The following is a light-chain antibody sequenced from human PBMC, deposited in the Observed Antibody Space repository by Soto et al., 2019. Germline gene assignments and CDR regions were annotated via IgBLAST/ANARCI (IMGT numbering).Light chain of an antibody. J-gene: IGLJ1*01. V-gene: IGLV2-14*01. Sequence: QSVLTQPASVSGSPGQSITISCTGTSSDVGGYNYVSWYQQHPGKAPKLIIYEVSNRPSGVSNRFSGSKSDNTASLTISGLQAEDEADYYCSSYTSSTTPYVFATGTKLTVL. CDR2: EVS. CDR1: SSDVGGYNY. CDR3: SSYTSSTTPYV.